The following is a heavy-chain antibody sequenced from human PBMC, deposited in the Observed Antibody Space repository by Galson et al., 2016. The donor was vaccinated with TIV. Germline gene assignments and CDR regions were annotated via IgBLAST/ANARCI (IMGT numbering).Heavy chain of an antibody. J-gene: IGHJ6*02. CDR2: IYSGGST. V-gene: IGHV3-53*01. Sequence: SLRLSCAASGFSVSSHYMSWVRQAPGKGLDWVSFIYSGGSTKYADSVKGRFTISRASSKNTVFLQRNRLRAADTAVYYCASHLTTAEYFGLAVWGQGTTFTVSS. CDR1: GFSVSSHY. CDR3: ASHLTTAEYFGLAV. D-gene: IGHD3-9*01.